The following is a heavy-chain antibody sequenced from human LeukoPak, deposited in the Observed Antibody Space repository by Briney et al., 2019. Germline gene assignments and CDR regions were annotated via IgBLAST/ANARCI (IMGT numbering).Heavy chain of an antibody. D-gene: IGHD4-17*01. CDR3: TLINGDRTGY. CDR2: IRSKANSYAT. V-gene: IGHV3-73*01. J-gene: IGHJ4*02. Sequence: GGSLTLSCAASGFTFSGSAMHWVRQAAGKGLEWVGRIRSKANSYATANAASVKGRFTISRDDSKNTAYLQMNSLKTEDTAVYYCTLINGDRTGYWGQGTLVTVSS. CDR1: GFTFSGSA.